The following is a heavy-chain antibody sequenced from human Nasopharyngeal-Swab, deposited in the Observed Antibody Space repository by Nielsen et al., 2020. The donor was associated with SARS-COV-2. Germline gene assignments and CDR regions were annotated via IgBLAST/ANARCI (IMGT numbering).Heavy chain of an antibody. D-gene: IGHD3-16*01. V-gene: IGHV3-74*01. CDR2: INSDGSRT. Sequence: GESLKISCAASGFTLTNYWIHWVRQTPGKGLLWVSRINSDGSRTSYADSVKGRFTISRDNAKNTVYLQMNRLRVDDTAVLYCTRVDVHDAFDMWGQGTMVTVSS. CDR1: GFTLTNYW. J-gene: IGHJ3*02. CDR3: TRVDVHDAFDM.